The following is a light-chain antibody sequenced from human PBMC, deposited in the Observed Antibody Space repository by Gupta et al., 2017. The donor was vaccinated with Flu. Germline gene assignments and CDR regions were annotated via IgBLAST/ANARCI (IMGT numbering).Light chain of an antibody. J-gene: IGLJ1*01. CDR1: SSNIGSNT. Sequence: QSVLAQPPSASGTPGQRVTISCFGSSSNIGSNTVNWYQQVPGTSPKLLIYGTNQRPSGVPDRFTASKSGTSASLAISGLQSEDEADYYCAAWDDSLNGHYVFGTGTKVTVL. CDR3: AAWDDSLNGHYV. V-gene: IGLV1-44*01. CDR2: GTN.